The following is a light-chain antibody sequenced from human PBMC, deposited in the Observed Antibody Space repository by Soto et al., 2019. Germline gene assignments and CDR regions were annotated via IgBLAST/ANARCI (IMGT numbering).Light chain of an antibody. J-gene: IGKJ1*01. CDR1: QSLXSW. Sequence: IQLTQCPSTLSASVGDRVTITCRASQSLXSWLAWYQQKPGKAPKFLXYDASSLERGVPSRFSGSGSGTEFTLTISSLHSEDFAVYYYQKYKNWTRTFGQGTKVDIK. CDR2: DAS. V-gene: IGKV1-5*01. CDR3: QKYKNWTRT.